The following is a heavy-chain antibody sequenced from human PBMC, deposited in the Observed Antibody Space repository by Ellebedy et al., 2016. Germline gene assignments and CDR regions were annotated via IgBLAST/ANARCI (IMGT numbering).Heavy chain of an antibody. V-gene: IGHV3-74*01. D-gene: IGHD2-21*02. CDR3: ATDRNRVRDI. CDR2: ISTDGSST. CDR1: GFTFDVYF. J-gene: IGHJ4*02. Sequence: GGSLRLXXTASGFTFDVYFIHWVRQAPGKGLVWVSRISTDGSSTNYADSVKGRFTISRDNAKNTLYLQMNSLRAEDSGIYYCATDRNRVRDIWGQGTLVTVSS.